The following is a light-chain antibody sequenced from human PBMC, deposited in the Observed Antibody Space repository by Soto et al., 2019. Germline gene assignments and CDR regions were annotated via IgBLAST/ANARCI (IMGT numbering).Light chain of an antibody. CDR2: EVS. J-gene: IGLJ1*01. CDR1: SSDVGGYNY. Sequence: QSALTQPASVSGSPGQSITISCTGTSSDVGGYNYVSWYQQHPGKAPKLIIYEVSNRPSGVSNRFSGSKSGNTASLTISGXXAEDXXDYYCNSYTSKSTGVFGTGTKLTVL. CDR3: NSYTSKSTGV. V-gene: IGLV2-14*01.